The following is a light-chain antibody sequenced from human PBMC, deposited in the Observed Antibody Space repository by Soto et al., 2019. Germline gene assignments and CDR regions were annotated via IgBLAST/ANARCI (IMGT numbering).Light chain of an antibody. CDR2: DVS. V-gene: IGLV2-14*03. CDR3: RSNTSSNTLGLF. J-gene: IGLJ1*01. CDR1: SSDVGVYNY. Sequence: QSALTQPASVSGSPGQSITISCTGTSSDVGVYNYVSWYQRHPGKAPKVMIYDVSNRPSGVSNRFSGSKSGNTAYLTISGLQAEDEADYYWRSNTSSNTLGLFFGTGTKLTVL.